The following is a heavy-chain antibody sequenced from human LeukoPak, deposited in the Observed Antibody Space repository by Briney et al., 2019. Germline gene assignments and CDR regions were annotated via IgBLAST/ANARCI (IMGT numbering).Heavy chain of an antibody. J-gene: IGHJ4*02. CDR2: INSDGGST. CDR3: ARGRVGATQDY. Sequence: PGGSLRLSCAASGFTFSSYWMHWVRQAPGKGLVWVSRINSDGGSTSYADSVKGRFTISRDNAKNTLYLQMNSLRAEDTAVYHCARGRVGATQDYWGQGTLVTVSS. V-gene: IGHV3-74*01. D-gene: IGHD1-26*01. CDR1: GFTFSSYW.